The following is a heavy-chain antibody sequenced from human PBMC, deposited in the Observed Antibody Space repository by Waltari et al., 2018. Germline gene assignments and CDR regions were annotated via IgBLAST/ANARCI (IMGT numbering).Heavy chain of an antibody. V-gene: IGHV3-7*01. Sequence: EVQLVESGGGLVQPGGSLRLSCAASGFTFSSYWMSWVSKAPGKGLEWVANIKQDGSEKDYVDSVKGRFTISRDNAKNSLYLQMNSLRAEDTAVYYCARDRGSSRLAGGLWGQGTLVTVSS. CDR2: IKQDGSEK. J-gene: IGHJ4*02. D-gene: IGHD6-13*01. CDR1: GFTFSSYW. CDR3: ARDRGSSRLAGGL.